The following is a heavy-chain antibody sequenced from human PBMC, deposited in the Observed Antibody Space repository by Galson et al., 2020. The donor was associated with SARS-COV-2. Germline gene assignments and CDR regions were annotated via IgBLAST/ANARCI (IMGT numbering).Heavy chain of an antibody. Sequence: ALEPLSLTCTVSGGSISTTNCFWGWIRQPPGKGLEWIGSIHYGGTTYYNPSLKSRLTISMDTSKNQFSLNLSSVTAANTAVYYRSRDQGDGSSWSMVDPFDHWGQGTLVTVSS. CDR3: SRDQGDGSSWSMVDPFDH. D-gene: IGHD6-13*01. CDR2: IHYGGTT. V-gene: IGHV4-39*07. CDR1: GGSISTTNCF. J-gene: IGHJ4*02.